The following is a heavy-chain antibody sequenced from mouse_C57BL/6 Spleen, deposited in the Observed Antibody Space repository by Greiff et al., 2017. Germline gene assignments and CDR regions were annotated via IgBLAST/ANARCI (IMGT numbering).Heavy chain of an antibody. Sequence: VHLQQSGPGLVKPSQSLSLTCSVTGYSITSGNYWNWIRQLQGNKLEWMGFISYDGSNNYNPSLKNRIPITRDTSKNQFFLKLNSVTTEGTATYCIARNYGVGSHGYFDVWGTGTTVTVSS. D-gene: IGHD1-1*01. V-gene: IGHV3-6*01. CDR2: ISYDGSN. CDR1: GYSITSGNY. J-gene: IGHJ1*03. CDR3: ARNYGVGSHGYFDV.